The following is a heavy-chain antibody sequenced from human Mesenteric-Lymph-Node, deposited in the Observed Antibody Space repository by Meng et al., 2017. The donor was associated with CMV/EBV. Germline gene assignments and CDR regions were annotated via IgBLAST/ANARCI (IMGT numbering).Heavy chain of an antibody. J-gene: IGHJ4*02. D-gene: IGHD6-13*01. V-gene: IGHV3-23*01. CDR2: VSASGGST. CDR3: AQIRQQLAYFDY. Sequence: GESLKISCTASGFTFSSYAMSWVRQASGKGLEWVSTVSASGGSTFYADSVKGRFTISRDNSKNTVYVQMNSLRAEDTAVYYCAQIRQQLAYFDYWGQGMLVTVSS. CDR1: GFTFSSYA.